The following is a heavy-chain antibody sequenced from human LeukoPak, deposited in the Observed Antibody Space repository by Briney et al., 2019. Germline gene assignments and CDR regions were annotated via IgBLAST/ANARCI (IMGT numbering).Heavy chain of an antibody. Sequence: SETLSLTCTVSVRPISSSSYSWGSIRQPPGKGLEWIGSIYYSVSTYYNPSLKSRVTISVDTSKNQFSLKLSSVTAADTAVYYCARDLAYYGDYVPSLIDYWGQGTLVTVSS. V-gene: IGHV4-39*07. CDR2: IYYSVST. CDR3: ARDLAYYGDYVPSLIDY. D-gene: IGHD4-17*01. CDR1: VRPISSSSYS. J-gene: IGHJ4*02.